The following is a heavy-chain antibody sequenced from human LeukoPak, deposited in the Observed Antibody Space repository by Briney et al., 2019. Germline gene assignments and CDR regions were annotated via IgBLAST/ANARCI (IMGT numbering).Heavy chain of an antibody. CDR1: GYTFTGYY. CDR2: INPNSGGT. V-gene: IGHV1-2*02. CDR3: ARGSLGYDYSTSPWYYFDY. J-gene: IGHJ4*02. D-gene: IGHD5-12*01. Sequence: ASVKASCKASGYTFTGYYMHWVRQAPGQGLEWMGWINPNSGGTNYAQKFQGRVTMTRDTSISTAYMELSRLRSDDTAVYYCARGSLGYDYSTSPWYYFDYWGQGTLVTVSS.